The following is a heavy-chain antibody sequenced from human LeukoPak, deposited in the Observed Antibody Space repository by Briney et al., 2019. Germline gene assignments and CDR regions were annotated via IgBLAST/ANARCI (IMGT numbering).Heavy chain of an antibody. CDR2: ISGSGGGT. CDR3: AKSEASGFDY. CDR1: GFTFSSYA. Sequence: GGSLRLSCAASGFTFSSYAMSWVRQAPGKGLEWVSAISGSGGGTYYADSVKGRFTISRDNSKNTLYLQMNSQRAEDTAVYYCAKSEASGFDYWGQGTLVTVSS. D-gene: IGHD1-26*01. V-gene: IGHV3-23*01. J-gene: IGHJ4*02.